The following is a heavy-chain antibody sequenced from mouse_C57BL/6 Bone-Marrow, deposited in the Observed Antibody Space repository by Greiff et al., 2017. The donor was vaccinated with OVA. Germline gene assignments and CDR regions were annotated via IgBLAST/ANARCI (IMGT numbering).Heavy chain of an antibody. CDR1: GFTFSSYA. V-gene: IGHV5-4*03. Sequence: EVKLQESGGGLVKPGGSLKLSCAASGFTFSSYAMSWVRQTPEKRLEWVATISDGGSYTYYPDNVKGRFTISRDNAKNNLYLQMSHLKSEDTAMYYCARRYFAYWGQGTLVTVSA. CDR3: ARRYFAY. J-gene: IGHJ3*01. CDR2: ISDGGSYT.